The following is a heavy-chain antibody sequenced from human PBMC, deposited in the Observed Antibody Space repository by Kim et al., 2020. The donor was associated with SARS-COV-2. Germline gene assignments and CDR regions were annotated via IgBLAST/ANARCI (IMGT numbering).Heavy chain of an antibody. CDR2: ISAYNGNT. Sequence: ASVKVSCKASGYTFTSYGISWVRQAPGQGLEWMGWISAYNGNTNYAQKLQGRVTMTTDTSTSTAYMELRSLRSDDTAVYYCARGHRDHGSGGSLNWFDPWGQGTLVTVSS. D-gene: IGHD2-15*01. CDR3: ARGHRDHGSGGSLNWFDP. V-gene: IGHV1-18*01. J-gene: IGHJ5*02. CDR1: GYTFTSYG.